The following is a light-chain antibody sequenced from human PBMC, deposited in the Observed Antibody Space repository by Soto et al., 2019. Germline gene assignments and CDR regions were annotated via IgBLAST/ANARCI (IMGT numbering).Light chain of an antibody. J-gene: IGKJ4*01. Sequence: DIQMTQSPSTLSGSVGDRVTITCRASQTISSWLAWYQQKPGKAPKLLIYTTSSLESGVPSRFSGSGSGTDFTFTISSLQPEDIATYYCQQYDNLLLTFGGGTKVDIK. CDR1: QTISSW. V-gene: IGKV1-5*03. CDR2: TTS. CDR3: QQYDNLLLT.